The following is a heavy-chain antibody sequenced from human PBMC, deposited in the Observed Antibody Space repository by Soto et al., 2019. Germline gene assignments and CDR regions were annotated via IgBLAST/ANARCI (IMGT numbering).Heavy chain of an antibody. J-gene: IGHJ6*02. V-gene: IGHV3-11*06. CDR2: ISSGSSYT. CDR3: ARDLNSGWSGHYYYGMDV. CDR1: GFSFSDYY. D-gene: IGHD6-19*01. Sequence: GESLRLSCAAAGFSFSDYYMSWIRQAPGKGLEWVSYISSGSSYTNYADSVKGRFTISRDNAKNSLYLQMNSRRAEDTAVYYCARDLNSGWSGHYYYGMDVWGQGTTVTVSS.